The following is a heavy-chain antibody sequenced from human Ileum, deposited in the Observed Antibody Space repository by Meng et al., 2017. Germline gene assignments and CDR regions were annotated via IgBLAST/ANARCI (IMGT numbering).Heavy chain of an antibody. CDR1: GGSINSAGYY. J-gene: IGHJ5*02. CDR3: ARVPSGGSGVYGRFDP. Sequence: HVHLKQTGPGRVKPSQPLSLTGTVSGGSINSAGYYCSWIRQHPGKGLEWIGYIYYSGTTYYNPSLKSRVAISIDTSNNQFSLKLSSVTAADTAVYYCARVPSGGSGVYGRFDPWGQGTLVTVSS. CDR2: IYYSGTT. V-gene: IGHV4-31*03. D-gene: IGHD3-10*01.